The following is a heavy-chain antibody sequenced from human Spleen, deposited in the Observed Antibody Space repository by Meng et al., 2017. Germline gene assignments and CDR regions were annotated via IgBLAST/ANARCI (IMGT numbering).Heavy chain of an antibody. V-gene: IGHV4-4*02. J-gene: IGHJ4*02. D-gene: IGHD3-10*01. CDR1: GGPISSSNW. Sequence: VQLQESGPGLVKPSDTLSLTCAGSGGPISSSNWWSWVRQPPGKGLEWIGEIYHSGTTNYSPSLKSRVTISVDKSKNQFSLKVNSVTAADTAVYYCARSGGRPELKNDFWGLGILVTVSS. CDR2: IYHSGTT. CDR3: ARSGGRPELKNDF.